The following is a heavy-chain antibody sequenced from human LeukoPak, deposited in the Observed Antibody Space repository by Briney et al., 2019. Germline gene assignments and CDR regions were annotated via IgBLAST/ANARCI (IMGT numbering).Heavy chain of an antibody. CDR3: ARGRDPSHDLPDAFDI. Sequence: GGSLRLSCVASGFTFSSYDMNWVRQAPGKGLEWVSFISNSGSSIHYADSVKGRFSISRDNAKNSLYLQMNSLRAEDTAVYYCARGRDPSHDLPDAFDIWGQGTMVTVSS. V-gene: IGHV3-48*03. CDR1: GFTFSSYD. J-gene: IGHJ3*02. CDR2: ISNSGSSI.